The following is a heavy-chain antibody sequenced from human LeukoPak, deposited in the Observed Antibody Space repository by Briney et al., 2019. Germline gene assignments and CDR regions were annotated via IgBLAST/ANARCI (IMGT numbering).Heavy chain of an antibody. CDR3: ARSKDILTGYCFDY. Sequence: PSETLSLTCTVSSGSVSGDYWSWIRQPPGKGLEWIGYIYYSGSTNYNPSLKSRVTISVDTSKNQFSLKLSSVTAADTAVYYCARSKDILTGYCFDYWGQGTLVTVSS. J-gene: IGHJ4*02. CDR1: SGSVSGDY. D-gene: IGHD3-9*01. CDR2: IYYSGST. V-gene: IGHV4-59*02.